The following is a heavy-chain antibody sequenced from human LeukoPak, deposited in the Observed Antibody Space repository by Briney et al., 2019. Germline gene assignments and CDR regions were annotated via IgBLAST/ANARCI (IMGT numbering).Heavy chain of an antibody. CDR3: ARDGGSTVPNGKPGVY. CDR2: INPNSGGT. CDR1: GYTFTGYY. Sequence: EASVKVSCKASGYTFTGYYMHWVRQAPGQGLEWMGWINPNSGGTNYAQKFQGRVTMTRDTSISTAYMELSRLRSDDTAVYYCARDGGSTVPNGKPGVYWGQGTLVTVSS. V-gene: IGHV1-2*02. D-gene: IGHD4-17*01. J-gene: IGHJ4*02.